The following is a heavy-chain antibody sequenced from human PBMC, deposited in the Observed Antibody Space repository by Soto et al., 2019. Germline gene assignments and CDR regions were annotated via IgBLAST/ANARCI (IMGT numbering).Heavy chain of an antibody. CDR3: VKDNNWADPG. CDR1: GFTFSSNG. V-gene: IGHV3-23*01. D-gene: IGHD3-16*01. CDR2: ISGNSDTT. J-gene: IGHJ4*02. Sequence: EVQLLESGGGLVQPGGSLRLSCAASGFTFSSNGMTWVRQAPGKGLEWVSIISGNSDTTYYADSVTGRFTVSRDNSKNTLYLQMNSLRVEDTVIYCCVKDNNWADPGWGQGTMVTVSS.